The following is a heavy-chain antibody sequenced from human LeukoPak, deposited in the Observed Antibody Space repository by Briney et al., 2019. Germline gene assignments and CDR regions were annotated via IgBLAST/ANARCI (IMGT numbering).Heavy chain of an antibody. D-gene: IGHD1-26*01. Sequence: PGGSLRLSCAASGFTFDDYGMSWVRRAPGKGLEWVSGINWNGGSTGYADSVKGRFTISRDNAKNSLYLQMNSLRAEDTAVYYCARIPRGSYYIDYWGQGTLVTVSS. V-gene: IGHV3-20*04. CDR2: INWNGGST. CDR1: GFTFDDYG. J-gene: IGHJ4*02. CDR3: ARIPRGSYYIDY.